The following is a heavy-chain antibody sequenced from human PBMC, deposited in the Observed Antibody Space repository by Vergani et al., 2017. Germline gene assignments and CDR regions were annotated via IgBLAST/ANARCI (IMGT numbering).Heavy chain of an antibody. V-gene: IGHV1-69*04. D-gene: IGHD6-13*01. CDR2: IIPILGIA. CDR3: AREGRSSLGRPLDD. J-gene: IGHJ6*02. Sequence: QVQLAQSGAEVKKPGSSVKVSCKASGGTFSSYAISWVRQAPGQGLEWMGRIIPILGIANYAQEFQGRVTITADKSTITAYMRLSSLGSEDTAVYCCAREGRSSLGRPLDDWGQGTTVTVSS. CDR1: GGTFSSYA.